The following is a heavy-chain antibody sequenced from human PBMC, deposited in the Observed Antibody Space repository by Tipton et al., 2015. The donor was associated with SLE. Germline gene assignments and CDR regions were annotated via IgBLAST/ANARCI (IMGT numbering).Heavy chain of an antibody. CDR2: IYYSGST. CDR3: AREGGSYSSSWYFDY. D-gene: IGHD6-13*01. Sequence: TLSLTCTVSGGSISSYYWSWIRQPPGKGLEWIGHIYYSGSTNYNPSLKSRVTISVDTSKNQFSLKLSSVTAADTAVYYCAREGGSYSSSWYFDYWGQGTLVTVSS. V-gene: IGHV4-59*01. J-gene: IGHJ4*02. CDR1: GGSISSYY.